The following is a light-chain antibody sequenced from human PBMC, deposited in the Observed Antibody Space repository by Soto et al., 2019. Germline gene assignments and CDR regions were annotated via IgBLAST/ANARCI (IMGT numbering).Light chain of an antibody. CDR2: GAS. J-gene: IGKJ1*01. V-gene: IGKV3-20*01. Sequence: SKSPGTVSLTKGERATIYFRASQSVISSYLSWYQHTPGHAPRLLLYGASSGATGIPDRFSGSGSGTDFTLTIRIQADDVIPVYYALSACLPNPSGQRAKV. CDR3: LSACLPNP. CDR1: QSVISSY.